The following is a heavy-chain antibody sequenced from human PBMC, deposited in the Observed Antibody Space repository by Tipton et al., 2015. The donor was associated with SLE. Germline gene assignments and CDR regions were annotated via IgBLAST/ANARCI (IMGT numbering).Heavy chain of an antibody. Sequence: SLRLSCAASGFTFSSYGMHWVRQAPGKGLEWVAVIWYDGSNKYYADSVKGRFTISRDNSKNTLYLQMNSLRAEDTAVYYCARGGKSEVVFYYYYYYMDVWGKGTTVTVSS. CDR1: GFTFSSYG. D-gene: IGHD2-15*01. V-gene: IGHV3-33*01. J-gene: IGHJ6*03. CDR3: ARGGKSEVVFYYYYYYMDV. CDR2: IWYDGSNK.